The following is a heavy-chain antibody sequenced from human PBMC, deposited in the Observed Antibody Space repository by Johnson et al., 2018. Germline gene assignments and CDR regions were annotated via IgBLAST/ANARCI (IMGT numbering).Heavy chain of an antibody. Sequence: VQLVESGGGVVQPGRSLRLSCAASGFTFSSYGMHWVRQAPGKGLEWVAVISYAGSNKYYADSVKGRFTISRDNSKHTLYLQMNSLRAEDTAVYYCAKEVRGYDYDWDYYYYDMDVWGQGTTVTVSS. D-gene: IGHD5-12*01. J-gene: IGHJ6*02. CDR1: GFTFSSYG. CDR2: ISYAGSNK. CDR3: AKEVRGYDYDWDYYYYDMDV. V-gene: IGHV3-30*18.